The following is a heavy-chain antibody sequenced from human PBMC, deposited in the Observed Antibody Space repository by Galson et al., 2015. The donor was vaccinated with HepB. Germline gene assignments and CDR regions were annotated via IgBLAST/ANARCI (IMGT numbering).Heavy chain of an antibody. D-gene: IGHD1-1*01. J-gene: IGHJ6*02. Sequence: SLRLSCAASGFTVSSNYMSWVRQAPGKGLEWVSVIYSGGSTYYADSVKGRFTISRDNSKNTLYLQMNSLRAEDTAVYYCARDQLSYGMDVWGQGTTVTVSS. CDR3: ARDQLSYGMDV. V-gene: IGHV3-66*02. CDR2: IYSGGST. CDR1: GFTVSSNY.